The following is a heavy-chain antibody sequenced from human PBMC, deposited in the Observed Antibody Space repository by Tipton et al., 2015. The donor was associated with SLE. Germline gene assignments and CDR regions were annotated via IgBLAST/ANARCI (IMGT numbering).Heavy chain of an antibody. J-gene: IGHJ4*02. CDR3: ARGGGVVVPAAISPAVADY. CDR1: GGSFSGYY. V-gene: IGHV4-34*01. Sequence: TLSLTCAVYGGSFSGYYWSWIRQPPGKGLEWIGEINHSGSTNYNPSLKSRVTISVDTSKNQFSLKLSSVTAADTAVYYCARGGGVVVPAAISPAVADYWGQGTLVTASS. CDR2: INHSGST. D-gene: IGHD2-2*02.